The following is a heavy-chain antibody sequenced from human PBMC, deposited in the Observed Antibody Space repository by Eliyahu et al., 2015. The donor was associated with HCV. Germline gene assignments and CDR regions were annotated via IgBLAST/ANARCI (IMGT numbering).Heavy chain of an antibody. CDR2: IKRNSDGETT. D-gene: IGHD4-23*01. CDR1: GFXFSXAW. CDR3: TTDRWGFYYYYGLDV. Sequence: EVQLVESGGGLVKPGGSLRISCTASGFXFSXAWMXWVRQAPGKGLEWVGRIKRNSDGETTDYAAPVKGRFTISRDDSKNTVFLQMNSLKSEDTAVYYCTTDRWGFYYYYGLDVWGQGTTVIV. V-gene: IGHV3-15*01. J-gene: IGHJ6*02.